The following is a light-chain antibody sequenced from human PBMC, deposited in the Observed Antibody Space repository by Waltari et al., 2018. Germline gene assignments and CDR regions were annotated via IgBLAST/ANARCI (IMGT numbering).Light chain of an antibody. CDR2: GAT. Sequence: IQMTQSPSSPSACLGGRVTITCRARPGIPTYLAWFQQKPGKAPKSLIYGATSLQSGVPSRFSGSGSGTDFALTIFDLQPEDFATYYCQQYNFYPVTFGQGTRLDIK. CDR3: QQYNFYPVT. V-gene: IGKV1-16*01. CDR1: PGIPTY. J-gene: IGKJ5*01.